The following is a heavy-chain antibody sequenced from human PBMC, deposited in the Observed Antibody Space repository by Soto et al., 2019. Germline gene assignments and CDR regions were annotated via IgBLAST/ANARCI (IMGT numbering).Heavy chain of an antibody. CDR2: ISAYNGNT. Sequence: GASVKVSCKASGYTFTSYGISWVRQAPGQGLEWMGWISAYNGNTNYAQKLQGRVTMTTDTSTSTAYMELRSLRSDDTAVYYCARGRYFDLSGLFAPWGQGSLVTVSS. D-gene: IGHD3-9*01. CDR1: GYTFTSYG. J-gene: IGHJ5*02. CDR3: ARGRYFDLSGLFAP. V-gene: IGHV1-18*01.